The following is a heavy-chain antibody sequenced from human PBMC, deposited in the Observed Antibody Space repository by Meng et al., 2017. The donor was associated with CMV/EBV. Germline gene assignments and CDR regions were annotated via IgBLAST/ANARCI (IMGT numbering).Heavy chain of an antibody. CDR2: IIPILGIA. CDR3: ARDGGVGAGGYYYYGMDV. D-gene: IGHD1-26*01. Sequence: SVKVSCKASGGTFSSYAISWVRQAPGQGLEWMGGIIPILGIANYAQKFQGRVTITADKSTSTAYMGLSSPRSDDTAVYYCARDGGVGAGGYYYYGMDVWGQGTTVTVSS. J-gene: IGHJ6*02. V-gene: IGHV1-69*10. CDR1: GGTFSSYA.